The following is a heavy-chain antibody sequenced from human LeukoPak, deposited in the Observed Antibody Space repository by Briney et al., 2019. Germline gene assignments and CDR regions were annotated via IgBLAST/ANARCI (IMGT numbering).Heavy chain of an antibody. Sequence: GGSLRLSCAASGFTFSSYSMHWVRQAPGKGLEWVGVISYDGSNKDYADSMKRRFTISRDNTKNTLFLQMNSLRAEDTAVYYCAKEVRGDAFDIWGQGTMVTVSS. J-gene: IGHJ3*02. D-gene: IGHD3-16*01. CDR3: AKEVRGDAFDI. CDR1: GFTFSSYS. CDR2: ISYDGSNK. V-gene: IGHV3-30*18.